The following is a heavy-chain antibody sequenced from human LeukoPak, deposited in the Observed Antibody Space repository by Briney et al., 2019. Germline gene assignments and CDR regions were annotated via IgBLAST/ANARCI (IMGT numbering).Heavy chain of an antibody. CDR3: ARPVVPAAIRGGHNWFDP. V-gene: IGHV1-2*02. Sequence: GASVKVSCKASGYTFTGYYMHWVRQAPGQGLEWMGWINPNSGGTNYAQKFQGRVTMTRDTSISTAYMELSRLRSDDTAVYYCARPVVPAAIRGGHNWFDPWGQGTLVTVSS. J-gene: IGHJ5*02. CDR2: INPNSGGT. D-gene: IGHD2-2*02. CDR1: GYTFTGYY.